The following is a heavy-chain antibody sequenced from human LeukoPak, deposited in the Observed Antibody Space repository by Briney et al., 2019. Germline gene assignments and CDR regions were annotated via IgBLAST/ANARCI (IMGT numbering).Heavy chain of an antibody. D-gene: IGHD3-3*01. CDR3: AREVLLYDFWSGYFFDY. CDR2: INSDGSST. Sequence: GGSLRLSCAASGFTFSSYWMQWVRQAAGKGLVWVSRINSDGSSTSYADSVKGRFTISRDNAKNTLYLQMNSLRAEDTAVYYCAREVLLYDFWSGYFFDYWGQGTLVTVSS. CDR1: GFTFSSYW. V-gene: IGHV3-74*01. J-gene: IGHJ4*02.